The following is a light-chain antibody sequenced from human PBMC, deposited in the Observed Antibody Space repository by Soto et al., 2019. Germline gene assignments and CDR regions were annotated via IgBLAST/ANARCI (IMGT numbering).Light chain of an antibody. CDR3: GTWDSSLSVGYV. CDR1: NSNIGTNH. CDR2: DNN. J-gene: IGLJ1*01. V-gene: IGLV1-51*01. Sequence: QCVLTQPPSVSAAQGQKVTISCSGSNSNIGTNHVSWYQQLPGTAPKLLIYDNNNRPSGIPDRFSGSRSGTSATLDITGLQTGDEAEYYCGTWDSSLSVGYVFGTGTKVTVL.